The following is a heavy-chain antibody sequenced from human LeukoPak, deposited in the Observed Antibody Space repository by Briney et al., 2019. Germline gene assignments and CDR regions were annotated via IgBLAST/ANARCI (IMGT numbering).Heavy chain of an antibody. CDR3: ARDLVGDTAMVFGMDV. CDR1: GGTFSSYA. D-gene: IGHD5-18*01. Sequence: ASVKDSCKASGGTFSSYAISWVRQAPGQGLEWMGRIIPILGIANYAKKFQGRVTITADKSTSTAYMELSSLRSEDTAVYYCARDLVGDTAMVFGMDVWGQGTTVTVSS. V-gene: IGHV1-69*04. J-gene: IGHJ6*02. CDR2: IIPILGIA.